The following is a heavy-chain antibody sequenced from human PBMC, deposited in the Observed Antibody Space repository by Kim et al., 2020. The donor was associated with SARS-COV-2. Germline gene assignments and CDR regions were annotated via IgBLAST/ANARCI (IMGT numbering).Heavy chain of an antibody. J-gene: IGHJ6*02. Sequence: YNPSRKSRVTISVDTSKNQFSLKLSSVTAADTAVYYCARATVTTDYGMDVWGQGTTVTVSS. CDR3: ARATVTTDYGMDV. D-gene: IGHD4-17*01. V-gene: IGHV4-34*01.